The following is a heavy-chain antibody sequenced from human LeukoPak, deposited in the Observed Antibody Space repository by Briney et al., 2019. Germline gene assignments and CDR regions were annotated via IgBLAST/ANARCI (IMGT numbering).Heavy chain of an antibody. J-gene: IGHJ4*02. D-gene: IGHD5-12*01. Sequence: GGSMTLSSAPSAFTPSSYSMNWVRHAPGKGREWVSSISSSSSHINYADSVKGRFTISRDNAKNSLYLQMNSLRAEDTAVYYCARSRGYLSVVDYWGQGTLVTVSS. V-gene: IGHV3-21*01. CDR2: ISSSSSHI. CDR1: AFTPSSYS. CDR3: ARSRGYLSVVDY.